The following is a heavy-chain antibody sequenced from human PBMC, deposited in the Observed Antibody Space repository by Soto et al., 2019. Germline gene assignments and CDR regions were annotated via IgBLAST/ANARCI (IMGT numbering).Heavy chain of an antibody. J-gene: IGHJ4*02. D-gene: IGHD4-17*01. CDR1: GGSISSGDYY. CDR3: ARTPHDYGDYGEAEYYFDY. Sequence: SETLSLTCTVSGGSISSGDYYWSWIRQPPGKGLEWIGYIYYSGSTYYNPSLKSRVAISVDTSKNQFSLKLSSVTAADTAVYYCARTPHDYGDYGEAEYYFDYWGQGTLVTVSS. V-gene: IGHV4-30-4*01. CDR2: IYYSGST.